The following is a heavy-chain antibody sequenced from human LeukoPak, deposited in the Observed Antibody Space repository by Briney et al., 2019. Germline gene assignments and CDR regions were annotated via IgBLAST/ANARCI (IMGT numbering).Heavy chain of an antibody. V-gene: IGHV1-69*13. CDR1: GGTFSSYA. D-gene: IGHD5-18*01. CDR2: IIPIFGTA. J-gene: IGHJ3*02. Sequence: SVKVSFKGSGGTFSSYAISWVRQAPGQGGEWMGGIIPIFGTANYVQKFQGRVTITAEESTRKAYMQLSSLRSEDTAVYYCARVATAMVHHAFDIWGQGTMVTLSS. CDR3: ARVATAMVHHAFDI.